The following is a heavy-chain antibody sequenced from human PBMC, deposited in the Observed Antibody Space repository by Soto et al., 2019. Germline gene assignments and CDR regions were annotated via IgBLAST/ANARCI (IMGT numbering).Heavy chain of an antibody. CDR1: GGTFSSYA. CDR3: ARGPVQLNWFDP. D-gene: IGHD1-1*01. J-gene: IGHJ5*02. CDR2: IIPIFGTA. Sequence: SVKVSCKASGGTFSSYAISWVRQAPGQGLEWMGGIIPIFGTANYAQKFQGRVTITADESTSTAYMELSSLRSEDTAVYYCARGPVQLNWFDPWGKGTLVTVSS. V-gene: IGHV1-69*13.